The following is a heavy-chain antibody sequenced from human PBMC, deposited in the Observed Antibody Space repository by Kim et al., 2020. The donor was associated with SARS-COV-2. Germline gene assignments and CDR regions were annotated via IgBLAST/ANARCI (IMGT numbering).Heavy chain of an antibody. D-gene: IGHD1-26*01. CDR3: ARRPVGRGFDY. J-gene: IGHJ4*02. V-gene: IGHV4-39*01. Sequence: TSSNPTLKRRVTISRDPSRNQFSLNRSSGTAADTAVYYCARRPVGRGFDYWGQGTLVTVSS. CDR2: T.